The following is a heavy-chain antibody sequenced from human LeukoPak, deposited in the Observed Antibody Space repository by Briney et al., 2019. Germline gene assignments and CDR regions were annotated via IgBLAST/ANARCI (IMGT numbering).Heavy chain of an antibody. D-gene: IGHD6-6*01. CDR1: GFTFSDYY. J-gene: IGHJ3*02. CDR3: AGSIGLNDAFDI. V-gene: IGHV3-11*06. Sequence: GGSLRLSCAASGFTFSDYYMSWIRQAPGKGLEWVSYISSSSSYTNYADSVKGRFTISRDNAKTSLYLQMNSLRAEDTAVYYCAGSIGLNDAFDIWGQGTMVTVSS. CDR2: ISSSSSYT.